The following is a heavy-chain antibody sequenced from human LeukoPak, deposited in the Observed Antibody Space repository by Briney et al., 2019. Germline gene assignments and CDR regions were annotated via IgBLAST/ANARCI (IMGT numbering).Heavy chain of an antibody. J-gene: IGHJ6*03. CDR2: FDPEDGET. Sequence: ASVKVSCKVSGYTLTELSMHWVRQAPGKGLEWMGGFDPEDGETIYAQKFQGRVTITTDESTSTAYMELSSLRSEDTAVYYCARQSLAVAGPPYYYYMDVWGKGTTVTVSS. V-gene: IGHV1-24*01. D-gene: IGHD6-19*01. CDR1: GYTLTELS. CDR3: ARQSLAVAGPPYYYYMDV.